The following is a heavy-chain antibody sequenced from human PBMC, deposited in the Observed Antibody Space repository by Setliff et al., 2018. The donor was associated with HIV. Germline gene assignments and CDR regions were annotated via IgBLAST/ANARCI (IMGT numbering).Heavy chain of an antibody. J-gene: IGHJ3*01. V-gene: IGHV4-39*01. CDR3: ARGWGHDGFDF. D-gene: IGHD6-19*01. CDR1: GGSISSSSHY. CDR2: IYYSGST. Sequence: SETLSLTCTVSGGSISSSSHYWGWIRQSPGKGLEWIGSIYYSGSTYYNSSLKSRVTIFVDTSKNQLSLKLRSVTAADTAVYYCARGWGHDGFDFWGQGTMVTVSS.